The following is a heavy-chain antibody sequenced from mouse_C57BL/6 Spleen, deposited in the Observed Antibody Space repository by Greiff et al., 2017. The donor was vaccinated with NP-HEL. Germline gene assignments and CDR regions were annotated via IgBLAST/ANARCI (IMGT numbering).Heavy chain of an antibody. J-gene: IGHJ1*03. Sequence: EVQLQQSGPVLVKPGASVKMSCKASGYTFTDYYMNWVKQSHGKSLEWIGVINPYNGGTSYNQKFKGKATLTVDKSSSTAYMELNSLTSEDSAVYYGARRGPITTVVEDWYFDVWGTGTTVTVSS. CDR3: ARRGPITTVVEDWYFDV. D-gene: IGHD1-1*01. V-gene: IGHV1-19*01. CDR2: INPYNGGT. CDR1: GYTFTDYY.